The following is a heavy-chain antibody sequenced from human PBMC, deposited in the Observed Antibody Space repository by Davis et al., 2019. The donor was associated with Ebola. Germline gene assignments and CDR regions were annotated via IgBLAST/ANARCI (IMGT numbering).Heavy chain of an antibody. V-gene: IGHV4-59*01. CDR2: IYYSGNT. CDR3: ARGYCSGTACYAGPFDY. CDR1: GGSISPYY. D-gene: IGHD2-2*01. J-gene: IGHJ4*02. Sequence: SETLSLTCTVSGGSISPYYWSWIRQSPGKGLEWIGYIYYSGNTHYNPSLQSRVTISVDRSKNQFSLQLTSASTADTAVYFCARGYCSGTACYAGPFDYWGQGTVVTVSS.